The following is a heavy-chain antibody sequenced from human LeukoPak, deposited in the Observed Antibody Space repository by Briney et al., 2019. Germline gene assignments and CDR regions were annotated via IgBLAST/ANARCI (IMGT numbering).Heavy chain of an antibody. V-gene: IGHV4-39*01. Sequence: SETLSLTCTVSGGSISSGFYWGWIRQPPGKGLEWIGHINYRGSTYCKPSLKSRVTISVDTSKNQFSLKLTSVTAADTAVYYCTRLPQGGFSYGPLDVWGQGTTVTVSS. D-gene: IGHD5-18*01. CDR3: TRLPQGGFSYGPLDV. CDR2: INYRGST. J-gene: IGHJ6*02. CDR1: GGSISSGFY.